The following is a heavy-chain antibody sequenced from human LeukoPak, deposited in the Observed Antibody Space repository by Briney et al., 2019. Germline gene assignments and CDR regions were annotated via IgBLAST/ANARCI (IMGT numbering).Heavy chain of an antibody. CDR3: AGAEIDRLRSPGTLYYIDT. J-gene: IGHJ5*02. CDR2: VHHSGTS. V-gene: IGHV4-59*01. CDR1: GDSIRRYF. D-gene: IGHD5-12*01. Sequence: KPSETLSLTCSVSGDSIRRYFWSWIRLSPGKGLEWIGYVHHSGTSRYKPSLESRVTMSLDTSENQFSLTLKSVTAADTALYYCAGAEIDRLRSPGTLYYIDTWGPGTLVTVSS.